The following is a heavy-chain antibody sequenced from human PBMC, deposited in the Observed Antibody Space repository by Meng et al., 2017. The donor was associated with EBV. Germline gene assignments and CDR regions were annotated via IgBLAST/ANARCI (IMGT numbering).Heavy chain of an antibody. J-gene: IGHJ5*02. CDR2: MNPNSGNT. CDR3: ARGVGTIFGVVIKNWFDP. D-gene: IGHD3-3*01. Sequence: LGTARAGGKKPGAPVKVSCKASGYTFTSYDINWVRQATGQGLEWTGWMNPNSGNTGYAQKFQGRVTMTRNTSISTAYMELSSLRSEDTAVYYCARGVGTIFGVVIKNWFDPWGQGTLVTVSS. V-gene: IGHV1-8*01. CDR1: GYTFTSYD.